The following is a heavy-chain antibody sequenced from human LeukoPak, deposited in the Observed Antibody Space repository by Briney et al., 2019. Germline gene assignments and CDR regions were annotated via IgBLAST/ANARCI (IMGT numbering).Heavy chain of an antibody. D-gene: IGHD3-22*01. CDR2: INPNSGGT. CDR1: GYTFTGYY. CDR3: ARTGPADYYDSSGYDLYAFDF. Sequence: GSVKVSCKASGYTFTGYYMHWVRQAPGQGLEWMGWINPNSGGTNYAQKFQGRVTMTRDTSISTAYMELSRLRSDDTAVYYCARTGPADYYDSSGYDLYAFDFWGQGTMVTVSS. V-gene: IGHV1-2*02. J-gene: IGHJ3*01.